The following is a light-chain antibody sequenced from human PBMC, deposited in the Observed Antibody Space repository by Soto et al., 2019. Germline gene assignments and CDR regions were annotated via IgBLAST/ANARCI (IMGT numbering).Light chain of an antibody. V-gene: IGLV2-14*01. J-gene: IGLJ1*01. Sequence: QSALTQPASVSGSPGQSITIPCTGTSSDVGGYNYVSWYQHHPGKAPKLMIFDVSYRPSGVSDRFSGSKSGNTASLTISGRQAEDEADYYCSSYTRANTPFLFGTGTKVTVL. CDR1: SSDVGGYNY. CDR2: DVS. CDR3: SSYTRANTPFL.